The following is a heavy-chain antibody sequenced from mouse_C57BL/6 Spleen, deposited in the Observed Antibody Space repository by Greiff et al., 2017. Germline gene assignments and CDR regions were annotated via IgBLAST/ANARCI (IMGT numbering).Heavy chain of an antibody. CDR1: GYTFTSYW. D-gene: IGHD2-1*01. CDR3: AKKGYGNNRDYVDY. Sequence: QVQLQQPGAELVMPGASVKLSCKASGYTFTSYWMHWVKQRPGQGLEWIGEIDPSDSYTNYNQKFKGKSTLTVDKSSSTAYMQLSSLTSEDSAVYYCAKKGYGNNRDYVDYWGQGTTLTVSS. J-gene: IGHJ2*01. V-gene: IGHV1-69*01. CDR2: IDPSDSYT.